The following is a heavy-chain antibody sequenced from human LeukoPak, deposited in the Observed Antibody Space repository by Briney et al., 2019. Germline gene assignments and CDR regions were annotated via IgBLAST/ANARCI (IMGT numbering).Heavy chain of an antibody. D-gene: IGHD1-26*01. CDR1: GFTFSSYG. V-gene: IGHV3-30*18. J-gene: IGHJ6*02. Sequence: PGGSLTLSCAASGFTFSSYGMHWVRQAPGKGLEWVAVISYDGSNKYYADSVKGRFTISRDNSKNTLYLQMNSLRAEDTAVYYCAKDSVRSYYYYYGMDVWGQGTTVTVSS. CDR3: AKDSVRSYYYYYGMDV. CDR2: ISYDGSNK.